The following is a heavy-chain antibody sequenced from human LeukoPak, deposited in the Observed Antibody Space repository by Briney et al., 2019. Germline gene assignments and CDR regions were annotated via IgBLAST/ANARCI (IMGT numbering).Heavy chain of an antibody. CDR1: GFTFSSYG. V-gene: IGHV3-30*02. CDR3: AKVPFNYYDSSGYYPDAFDI. CDR2: IRYDGSNK. J-gene: IGHJ3*02. Sequence: AGGSLRLSCAASGFTFSSYGMHWVRQAPGKGLEWVAFIRYDGSNKYYADSVKGRFTISRDNSKNTLYLQMNSLRAEDTAEYYCAKVPFNYYDSSGYYPDAFDIWGQGTMVTVSS. D-gene: IGHD3-22*01.